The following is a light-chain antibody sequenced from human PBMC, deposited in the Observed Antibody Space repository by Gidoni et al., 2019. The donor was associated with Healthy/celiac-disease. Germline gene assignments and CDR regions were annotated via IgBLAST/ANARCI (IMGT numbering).Light chain of an antibody. CDR1: QSVLYSSNNKNY. CDR2: WAS. V-gene: IGKV4-1*01. Sequence: DIVMTQSPDSLAVSLGERATINCKSSQSVLYSSNNKNYLAWYQQKPGQPPKLLIYWASTRESGVPDRFSGSGSGRDFTLTISSLQAEDVAVYYCQQYYSTHTFXQXTRLEIK. CDR3: QQYYSTHT. J-gene: IGKJ5*01.